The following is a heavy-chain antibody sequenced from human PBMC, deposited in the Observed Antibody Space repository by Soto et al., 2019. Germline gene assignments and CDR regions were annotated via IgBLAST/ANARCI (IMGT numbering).Heavy chain of an antibody. CDR1: GFTFRSYW. D-gene: IGHD3-10*01. J-gene: IGHJ6*02. CDR3: ARDETQTFRSFVHYYGVDV. Sequence: EVQLVESGGGLVQPGGSLRLSCAASGFTFRSYWMHWVRQAPGKGLVWFSRINSDGSSTNYADSVKGRFTISRDNAKNTLYLQMNSLRTEDTAVYYCARDETQTFRSFVHYYGVDVWGQGTTVTVSS. V-gene: IGHV3-74*01. CDR2: INSDGSST.